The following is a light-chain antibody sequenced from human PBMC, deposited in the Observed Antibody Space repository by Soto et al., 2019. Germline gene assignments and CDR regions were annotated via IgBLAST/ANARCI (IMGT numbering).Light chain of an antibody. Sequence: QPVLTQPPSVSGAPGQRVTISCTGSSSNIGAGYDVHWYQLLPGTAPKLLIFGNSNRPSGVPDRFSGSKSGTSASLAITGLQAEDEADYYCQSYDSSLSGNWVFGGGTKLTVL. CDR2: GNS. J-gene: IGLJ3*02. V-gene: IGLV1-40*01. CDR1: SSNIGAGYD. CDR3: QSYDSSLSGNWV.